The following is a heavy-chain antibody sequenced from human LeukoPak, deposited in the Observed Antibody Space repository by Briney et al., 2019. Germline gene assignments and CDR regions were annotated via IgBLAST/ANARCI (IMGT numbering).Heavy chain of an antibody. CDR2: IKQDGSEK. V-gene: IGHV3-7*01. Sequence: PGGSLRLSCAASGFTFSDFSINWVRQAPGKGLEWVANIKQDGSEKYYVDSVKGRFTISRDNAKNSLYLQMNSLRAEDTAVYYCASKWEAGYWGQGTLVSVSS. D-gene: IGHD1-26*01. CDR1: GFTFSDFS. CDR3: ASKWEAGY. J-gene: IGHJ4*02.